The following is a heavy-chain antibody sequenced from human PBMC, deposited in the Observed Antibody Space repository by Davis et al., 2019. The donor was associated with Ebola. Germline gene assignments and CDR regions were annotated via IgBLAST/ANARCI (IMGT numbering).Heavy chain of an antibody. Sequence: KVSCKGSGYNFNTYWIGWVRQMPGKGLEWMGIIYPGDSETRYSPSFQGQVTMSADKSISTAYLQWSSLKASDTAIYYCGRSVGYSYGFDSWGQGTLVSVSS. D-gene: IGHD5-18*01. CDR2: IYPGDSET. CDR1: GYNFNTYW. V-gene: IGHV5-51*01. J-gene: IGHJ4*02. CDR3: GRSVGYSYGFDS.